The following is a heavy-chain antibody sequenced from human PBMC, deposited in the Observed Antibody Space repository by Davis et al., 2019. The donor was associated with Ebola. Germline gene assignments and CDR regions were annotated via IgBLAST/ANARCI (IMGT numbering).Heavy chain of an antibody. CDR3: ARVHGVRGVIITGGWFGP. CDR1: GYSFTSSW. Sequence: GESLKISCQGSGYSFTSSWIGWVRQLPGTGLESMGIIYPGDSYTCYSPSFQGQVTISADKSISTAYLQWSSLKASDTAMYYCARVHGVRGVIITGGWFGPWGQGTLVTVSS. V-gene: IGHV5-51*01. J-gene: IGHJ5*02. D-gene: IGHD3-10*01. CDR2: IYPGDSYT.